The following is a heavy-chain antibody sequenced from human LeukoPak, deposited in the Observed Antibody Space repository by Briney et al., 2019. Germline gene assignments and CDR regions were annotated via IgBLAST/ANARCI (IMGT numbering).Heavy chain of an antibody. J-gene: IGHJ4*02. Sequence: SETLSLTCAVYGGSFSGYYWSWIRQPPGKGLEWIGEINHSGSTNYNPSLKSRVTISVDTSKNRFSLKLSSVTAADTAVYYCARGGKTAYSSSSHFDYWGQGTLVTVSS. CDR3: ARGGKTAYSSSSHFDY. CDR2: INHSGST. D-gene: IGHD6-6*01. V-gene: IGHV4-34*01. CDR1: GGSFSGYY.